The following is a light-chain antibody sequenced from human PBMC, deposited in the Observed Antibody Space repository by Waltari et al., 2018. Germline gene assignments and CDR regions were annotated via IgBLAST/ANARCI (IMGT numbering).Light chain of an antibody. V-gene: IGLV2-14*03. CDR3: SSYMDTTALEL. CDR2: DVT. Sequence: QSALTQPASVSGSPGQSITISCTGTSSDIGSYNYFSWYQQHTGKAPKLIIFDVTNRPSGVSNRFSGAKSGNTASLIISGLQGEDEADYYCSSYMDTTALELFGGGTSLTVL. J-gene: IGLJ2*01. CDR1: SSDIGSYNY.